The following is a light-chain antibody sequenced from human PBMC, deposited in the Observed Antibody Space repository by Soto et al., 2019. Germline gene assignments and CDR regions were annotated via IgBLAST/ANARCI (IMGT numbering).Light chain of an antibody. Sequence: EIVLTPSPGTLSLSPGERATLSCRASQSVSSSYLAWYQQKTGQAPRPLIYGASSRATGIADRFSGSGSGTDFTLTISRLEPEDCAVYYCLQYGSSPYTFGQGTKLEIK. V-gene: IGKV3-20*01. CDR2: GAS. J-gene: IGKJ2*01. CDR3: LQYGSSPYT. CDR1: QSVSSSY.